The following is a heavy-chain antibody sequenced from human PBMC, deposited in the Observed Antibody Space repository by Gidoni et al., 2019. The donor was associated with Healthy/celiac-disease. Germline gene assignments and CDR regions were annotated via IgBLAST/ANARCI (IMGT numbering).Heavy chain of an antibody. Sequence: QVQLVESGGGVVQPGRSLRLSCAASGFTFSSYGMHWVRQAPGKGLEWVAVISYDGSNKYYADSVKGRFTISRDNSKNTLYLQMNSLRAEDTAVYYCAKDFHYDILTGDDAFDIWGQGTMVTVSS. D-gene: IGHD3-9*01. V-gene: IGHV3-30*18. CDR3: AKDFHYDILTGDDAFDI. J-gene: IGHJ3*02. CDR2: ISYDGSNK. CDR1: GFTFSSYG.